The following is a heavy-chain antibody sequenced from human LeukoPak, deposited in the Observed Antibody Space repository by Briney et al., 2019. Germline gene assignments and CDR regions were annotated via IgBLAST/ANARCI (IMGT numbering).Heavy chain of an antibody. CDR1: GGTFSSYA. J-gene: IGHJ5*02. Sequence: GSSVKVSCKASGGTFSSYAITWVRQAPGQGLEWMGGIIPLFGPANYAQKFQGRVTITADESTSTAYMELSSLRSEDTAVYYCASYYFDSSDYYLRWFDPWGQGTLVTVSS. V-gene: IGHV1-69*01. CDR3: ASYYFDSSDYYLRWFDP. D-gene: IGHD3-22*01. CDR2: IIPLFGPA.